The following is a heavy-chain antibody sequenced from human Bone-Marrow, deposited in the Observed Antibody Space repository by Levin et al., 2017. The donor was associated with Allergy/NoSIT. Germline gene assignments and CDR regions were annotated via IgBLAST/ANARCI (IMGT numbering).Heavy chain of an antibody. CDR1: GASVSSGRHY. Sequence: SETLSLTCNVSGASVSSGRHYWTWIRQHPGKGLEWIGYIFYSGSTEYNPSLKRRVTISLDRSNNQFSLRLNSVTAADTAMYYCVRGEYCGGDCYWFFDLWGRGTPFAVSS. CDR2: IFYSGST. D-gene: IGHD2-21*02. CDR3: VRGEYCGGDCYWFFDL. J-gene: IGHJ2*01. V-gene: IGHV4-61*01.